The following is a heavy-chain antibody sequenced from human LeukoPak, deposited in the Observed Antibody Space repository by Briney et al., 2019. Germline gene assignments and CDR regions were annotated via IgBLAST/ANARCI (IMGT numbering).Heavy chain of an antibody. CDR1: GFSLSTSGVG. V-gene: IGHV2-5*02. J-gene: IGHJ5*02. Sequence: SGPTLVKPTQTLTLTCTFSGFSLSTSGVGVGWIRQPPGKALEWLALIYWDDDKRYSPSLKSRLTITKDTSKNQVVLTMTNMDPVDTATYYRAHRVHYCSSTSCQGWFDPWGQGTLVTVSS. CDR3: AHRVHYCSSTSCQGWFDP. CDR2: IYWDDDK. D-gene: IGHD2-2*01.